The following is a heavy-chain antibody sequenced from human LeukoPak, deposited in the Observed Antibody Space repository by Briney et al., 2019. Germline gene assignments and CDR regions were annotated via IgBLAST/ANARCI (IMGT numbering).Heavy chain of an antibody. CDR2: IIPIFGTA. V-gene: IGHV1-69*06. J-gene: IGHJ5*02. CDR1: GGTFSSYA. D-gene: IGHD3-9*01. Sequence: ASVKVSCKASGGTFSSYAISWVRQAPGQGLEWMGGIIPIFGTANYAQKFQGRVTITADKSTSTAYMELSSLRSEDTAVYYCARGGDYDLLTGYLPSNWFDPWGQGTLVTVSS. CDR3: ARGGDYDLLTGYLPSNWFDP.